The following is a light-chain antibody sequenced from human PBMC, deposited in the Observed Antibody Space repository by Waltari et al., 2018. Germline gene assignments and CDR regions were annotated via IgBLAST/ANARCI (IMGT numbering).Light chain of an antibody. CDR1: SSDVGDSKY. CDR3: ASFISSTSGV. Sequence: QSALTQPDSVSGSPGQTITISCTGTSSDVGDSKYVSWYQQYPGKAPKVIIYDAINRPSGVSNRFSGSKSGNSASLTISGLQAEDEAHYFCASFISSTSGVFGGGTRLTVL. V-gene: IGLV2-14*03. CDR2: DAI. J-gene: IGLJ2*01.